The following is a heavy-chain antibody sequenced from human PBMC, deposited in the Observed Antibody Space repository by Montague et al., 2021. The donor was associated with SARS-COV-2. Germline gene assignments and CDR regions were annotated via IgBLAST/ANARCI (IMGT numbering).Heavy chain of an antibody. J-gene: IGHJ6*02. CDR2: ISSSSRDI. D-gene: IGHD2-21*01. V-gene: IGHV3-11*05. CDR1: GFTFNNNY. Sequence: SLRLSCAASGFTFNNNYMSWVHQAPGKGLEWVSYISSSSRDIKYADSVKGRFTVSRDNVESSLYLQMNSLRGEDTAVYYCARDRRVVGTSSDYGMDFCGDNVKSYLYNQLNSLRGRPTAVEYCARERRVVETATHYGMDVWGPGTTVIVSS. CDR3: ARDRRVVGTSSDYGMDFCGDNVKSYLYNQLNSLRGRPTAVEYCARERRVVETATHYGMDV.